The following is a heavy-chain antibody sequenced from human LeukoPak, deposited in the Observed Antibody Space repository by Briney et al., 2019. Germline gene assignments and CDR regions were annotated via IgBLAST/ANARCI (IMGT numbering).Heavy chain of an antibody. CDR1: GYTFTNYA. V-gene: IGHV1-3*01. D-gene: IGHD6-13*01. CDR3: ARASIAAAYYYYYGMDV. Sequence: GASVKVSCKASGYTFTNYAMHWVRQAPGQRLEWMGWINAGNGNTKYSQKFQGRVTITRDTSASTAYMELSSLRSEDTAVYYCARASIAAAYYYYYGMDVWGQGPRSPSP. J-gene: IGHJ6*02. CDR2: INAGNGNT.